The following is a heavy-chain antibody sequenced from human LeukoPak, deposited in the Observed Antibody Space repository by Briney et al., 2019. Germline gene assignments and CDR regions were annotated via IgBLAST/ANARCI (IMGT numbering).Heavy chain of an antibody. V-gene: IGHV3-7*03. J-gene: IGHJ4*02. Sequence: AGSLTLSCAASAFTFSTIWMRWVRQAPGQGLEWVANIKQDGREKYYVDSVKGRFTISRDNAKNSLYLQMNSLRAEDTAVYYCATDVLLWFGATIWGQGTLVTVSS. D-gene: IGHD3-10*01. CDR2: IKQDGREK. CDR3: ATDVLLWFGATI. CDR1: AFTFSTIW.